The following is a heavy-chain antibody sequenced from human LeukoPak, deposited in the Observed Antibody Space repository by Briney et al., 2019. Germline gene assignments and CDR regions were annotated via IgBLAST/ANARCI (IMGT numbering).Heavy chain of an antibody. J-gene: IGHJ4*02. CDR1: GFTFNSYA. V-gene: IGHV3-23*01. CDR3: ARDKQWLGGAFDY. Sequence: GGSLRLSCAASGFTFNSYAMSWVRQAPGKGLEWVSTISGNGGSTYYADSVKGRFTISRDNSKNTLYLQMNSLRAEDTAVYYCARDKQWLGGAFDYWGQGTLVTVSS. CDR2: ISGNGGST. D-gene: IGHD6-19*01.